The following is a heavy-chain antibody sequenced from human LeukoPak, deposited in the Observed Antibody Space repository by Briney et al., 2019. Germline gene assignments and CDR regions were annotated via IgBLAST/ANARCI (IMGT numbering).Heavy chain of an antibody. J-gene: IGHJ4*02. CDR3: ARRLVGATPFAY. D-gene: IGHD1-26*01. Sequence: SETLSLTCTVSGGSISSSSYYWGWIRQPRGKGLEWTGSIYYSGSTNYNPSLKSRVTISVDTSKNQFSLQMSPVTGADTAVYYCARRLVGATPFAYWGQGTLVTVSS. CDR1: GGSISSSSYY. CDR2: IYYSGST. V-gene: IGHV4-39*01.